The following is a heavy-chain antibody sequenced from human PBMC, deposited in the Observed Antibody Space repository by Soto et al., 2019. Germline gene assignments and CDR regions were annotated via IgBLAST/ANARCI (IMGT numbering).Heavy chain of an antibody. CDR3: ASYRGGYYKGPHYYYYYGMDV. CDR2: IIPIFGTA. CDR1: GGTFSSYA. Sequence: QVQLVQSGAEVKKPGSSVKVSCKASGGTFSSYAISWVRQAPGQGLEWMGGIIPIFGTANYAQKFRGRVTITADESTSTASMALSSLRSEDTAVYYCASYRGGYYKGPHYYYYYGMDVWGQGTTVTVSS. V-gene: IGHV1-69*01. J-gene: IGHJ6*02. D-gene: IGHD3-3*01.